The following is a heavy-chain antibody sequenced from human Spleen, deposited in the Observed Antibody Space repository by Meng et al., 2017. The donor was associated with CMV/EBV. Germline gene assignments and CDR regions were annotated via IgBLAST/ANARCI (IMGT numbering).Heavy chain of an antibody. CDR1: GYTFTSYD. Sequence: ASVKVSCKASGYTFTSYDINWVRQAAGQGLEWMGWINPNSGGTNYAQKFQGRVTMTRDTSVSTAYIELSRLRSDDTAVYYCARDFDGGATTWDYWGQGTLVTVSS. V-gene: IGHV1-2*02. D-gene: IGHD1-26*01. J-gene: IGHJ4*02. CDR3: ARDFDGGATTWDY. CDR2: INPNSGGT.